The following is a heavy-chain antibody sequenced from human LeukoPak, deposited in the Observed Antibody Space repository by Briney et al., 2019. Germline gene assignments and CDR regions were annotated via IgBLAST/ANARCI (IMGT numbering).Heavy chain of an antibody. Sequence: GSVKVSCKASGYPFNGYDLHWVRQAPGQGLEWMGWVNSNNGDTNYAEKFEARVTMTRDTSINTAYMELTSLRSDDTAVYYWARNLADDFDSSAINWFDPWGPGTLVTVSS. V-gene: IGHV1-2*02. CDR3: ARNLADDFDSSAINWFDP. CDR1: GYPFNGYD. CDR2: VNSNNGDT. D-gene: IGHD3-22*01. J-gene: IGHJ5*02.